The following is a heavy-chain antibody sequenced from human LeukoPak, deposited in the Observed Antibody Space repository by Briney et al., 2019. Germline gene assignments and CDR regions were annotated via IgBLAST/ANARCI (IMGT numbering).Heavy chain of an antibody. V-gene: IGHV3-23*01. D-gene: IGHD2-2*01. CDR3: AKCSSTWAVAGMAV. CDR1: GFTFSNYA. Sequence: GGSLRLSCAASGFTFSNYAMSWVRQAPGKGLERVSATVGGGTDTFYASSVKGRFTVSRDNSKNTLYLQMNSPTVEDTAVYYCAKCSSTWAVAGMAVWGQGTTVTVSS. CDR2: TVGGGTDT. J-gene: IGHJ6*02.